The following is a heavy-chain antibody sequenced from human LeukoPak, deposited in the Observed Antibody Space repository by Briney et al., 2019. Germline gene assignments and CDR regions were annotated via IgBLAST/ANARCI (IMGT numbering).Heavy chain of an antibody. CDR1: GYTFTGYY. V-gene: IGHV1-2*02. CDR3: ARDLIYDNSDYSVNYFDY. J-gene: IGHJ4*02. CDR2: INPNSGGT. D-gene: IGHD3-22*01. Sequence: ASVKVSFKASGYTFTGYYMHWVRQAPGQGLEWMGWINPNSGGTNYAQKFQGRVTMTRDTSISTAYMELSSLRSEDTAVYYCARDLIYDNSDYSVNYFDYWGQGTLVTVSS.